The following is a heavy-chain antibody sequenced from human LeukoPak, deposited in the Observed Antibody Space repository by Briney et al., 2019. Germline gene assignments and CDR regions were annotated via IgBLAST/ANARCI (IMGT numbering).Heavy chain of an antibody. CDR1: GGSISSYY. CDR3: ARHKGSGYDDVLDI. V-gene: IGHV4-59*08. J-gene: IGHJ3*02. Sequence: SETLSLTCTVSGGSISSYYWTWIRQPPGKGLEWIGYIYYSGSTNYNPSLKSRVTISVDTSKNQFSLKLSSVTAADTAVYYCARHKGSGYDDVLDIWGQGTMVTVSS. CDR2: IYYSGST. D-gene: IGHD5-12*01.